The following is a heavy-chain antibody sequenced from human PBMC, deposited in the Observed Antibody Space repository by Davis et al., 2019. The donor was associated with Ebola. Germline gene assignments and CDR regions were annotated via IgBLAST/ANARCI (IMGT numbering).Heavy chain of an antibody. CDR2: IDWDDDK. V-gene: IGHV2-70*01. D-gene: IGHD6-13*01. CDR1: GFSLSTSGMC. J-gene: IGHJ5*02. CDR3: ARIRYSSSWREYNWFDP. Sequence: SGPTLVKPTQTLTLTCTFSGFSLSTSGMCVSWIRQPPGKALEWLALIDWDDDKYYSTSLKTRLTISKDTSKNQVVLTMTNMDPVDTATYYCARIRYSSSWREYNWFDPWGQGTLVTVSS.